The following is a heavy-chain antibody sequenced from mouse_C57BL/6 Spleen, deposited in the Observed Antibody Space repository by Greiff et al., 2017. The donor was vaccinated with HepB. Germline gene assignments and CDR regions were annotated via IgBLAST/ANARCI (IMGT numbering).Heavy chain of an antibody. Sequence: LVEPGASVKMSCKASGYTFTDSNMHWVKQSHGKSLEWIGYINPNNGGTSYNQKFKGKATFTVNKSSSTAYMELRSLTTEDSAVYYCARRYYAMDYWGPGTSVTVSS. CDR2: INPNNGGT. CDR1: GYTFTDSN. CDR3: ARRYYAMDY. J-gene: IGHJ4*01. V-gene: IGHV1-22*01.